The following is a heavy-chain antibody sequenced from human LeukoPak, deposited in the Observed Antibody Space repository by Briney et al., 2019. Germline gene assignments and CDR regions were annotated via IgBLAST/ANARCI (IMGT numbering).Heavy chain of an antibody. Sequence: GGSLRLSCAASGFTFSSYGMHWVRQAPGKGLEWVAVISYDGSNKYYADSVKGRFTISRDNSKNTLYLQMNSLRAEDTAVYYCAKEWAIMVRGVIWAFDYWGQGTLVTVSS. CDR1: GFTFSSYG. D-gene: IGHD3-10*01. J-gene: IGHJ4*02. CDR2: ISYDGSNK. CDR3: AKEWAIMVRGVIWAFDY. V-gene: IGHV3-30*18.